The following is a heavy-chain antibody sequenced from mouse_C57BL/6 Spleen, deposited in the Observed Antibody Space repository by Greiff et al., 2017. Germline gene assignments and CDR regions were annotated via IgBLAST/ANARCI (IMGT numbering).Heavy chain of an antibody. J-gene: IGHJ4*01. CDR2: INPNYGNT. V-gene: IGHV1-39*01. CDR3: ARGYYGSRGAMDY. Sequence: EVQLQEPGPELVKPGASVKISCKASGYSFTDYNMNWVKQSNGQSLEWIGVINPNYGNTSYTQKFKGKATLTVVQSSSTAYMQLNSLTSEDSAVCDSARGYYGSRGAMDYWGQGTSVTVSS. CDR1: GYSFTDYN. D-gene: IGHD1-1*01.